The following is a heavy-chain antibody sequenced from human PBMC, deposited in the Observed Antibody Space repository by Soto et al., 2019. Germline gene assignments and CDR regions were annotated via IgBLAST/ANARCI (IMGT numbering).Heavy chain of an antibody. J-gene: IGHJ5*02. D-gene: IGHD2-21*01. CDR2: ISAYNGNT. CDR3: ARVLTEVFEVMRTNWFDP. V-gene: IGHV1-18*01. Sequence: GASVPVSCPASGYTYPSYGISWVRQAHEQGLEWMGWISAYNGNTNYAQKLQGRVTMTTDTSTSTAYMELRSLRSDDTAVYYCARVLTEVFEVMRTNWFDPWGQGTLVTVSS. CDR1: GYTYPSYG.